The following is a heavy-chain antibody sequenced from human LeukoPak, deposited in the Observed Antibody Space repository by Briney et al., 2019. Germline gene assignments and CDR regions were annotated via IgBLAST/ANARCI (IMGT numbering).Heavy chain of an antibody. CDR2: IKQDGSEK. V-gene: IGHV3-7*04. Sequence: GGSLRLSCAASGFTFSSYCMNWVRQAPGKGLQWVANIKQDGSEKYYVDSVKGRFTISRDNAKNSLYLQMKSLRTEDTAVYYCARYGAFDDWGQGTLDTVST. CDR1: GFTFSSYC. D-gene: IGHD4-17*01. J-gene: IGHJ5*02. CDR3: ARYGAFDD.